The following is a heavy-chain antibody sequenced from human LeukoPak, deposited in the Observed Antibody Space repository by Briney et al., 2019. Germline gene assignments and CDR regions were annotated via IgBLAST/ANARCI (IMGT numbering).Heavy chain of an antibody. J-gene: IGHJ4*02. CDR2: INPNSGGT. V-gene: IGHV1-2*06. Sequence: ASVKVSCKASGYTFTGYYMHWVRQAPGQGLEWMGRINPNSGGTNYAQKFQGRVTMTRDTSTSTAYMELSRLRSDDTAVYYCARAWDYGDYGRDYYFDYWGQGTLVTVSS. D-gene: IGHD4-17*01. CDR3: ARAWDYGDYGRDYYFDY. CDR1: GYTFTGYY.